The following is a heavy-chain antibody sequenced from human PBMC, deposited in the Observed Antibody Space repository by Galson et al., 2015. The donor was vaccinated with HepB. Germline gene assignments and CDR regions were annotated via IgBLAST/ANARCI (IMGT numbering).Heavy chain of an antibody. CDR3: ARQTVEMATRSFDY. CDR1: GASISSSHYF. Sequence: ETLSLTCTVSGASISSSHYFWGWIRQPPGKGLEWIGIINYSGGTYYNPSLKSRLTISVDMSRNQFSLKLSSVTAADTAVYYCARQTVEMATRSFDYWGQGTLVTVSS. V-gene: IGHV4-39*01. J-gene: IGHJ4*02. CDR2: INYSGGT. D-gene: IGHD5-24*01.